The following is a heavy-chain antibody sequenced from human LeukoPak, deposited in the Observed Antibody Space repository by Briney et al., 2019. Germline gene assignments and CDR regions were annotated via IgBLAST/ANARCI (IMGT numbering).Heavy chain of an antibody. CDR3: AELGITMIGGV. D-gene: IGHD3-10*02. CDR2: ISSSSSYI. V-gene: IGHV3-21*01. J-gene: IGHJ6*04. Sequence: PGGSLRLSCAASGFTFSSYWMSWVRQAPGKGLEWVSSISSSSSYIYYADSVKSRFTISRDNAKNSLYLQMNSLRAEDTAVYYCAELGITMIGGVWGEGTTVTISS. CDR1: GFTFSSYW.